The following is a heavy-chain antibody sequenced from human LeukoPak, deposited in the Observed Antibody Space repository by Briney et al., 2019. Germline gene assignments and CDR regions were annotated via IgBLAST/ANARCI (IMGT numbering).Heavy chain of an antibody. CDR1: GFTFSSYA. CDR2: IKHDGSEE. D-gene: IGHD3-22*01. V-gene: IGHV3-7*01. CDR3: ARKLYYYDSSGAGWFDP. Sequence: PGGSLRLSCAASGFTFSSYAMSWVRQAPGKGLEWVANIKHDGSEEDYVDSVKGRFTISRDNAKNSLYLQMNSLRAEDTAVYRCARKLYYYDSSGAGWFDPWGQGTLVAVSS. J-gene: IGHJ5*02.